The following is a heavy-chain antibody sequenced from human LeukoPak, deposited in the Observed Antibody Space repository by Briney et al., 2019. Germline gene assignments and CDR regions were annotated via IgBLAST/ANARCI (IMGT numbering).Heavy chain of an antibody. CDR2: IYSGGST. V-gene: IGHV3-53*01. CDR3: AREGDGYNTDY. D-gene: IGHD5-24*01. J-gene: IGHJ4*02. Sequence: TVRCLRLSCAASGLTVSSNYISWVRQAPGKGLEWGSVIYSGGSTYYADSAKGRFTISRDNSTNTLYLQMNSLRAEDTAVYYCAREGDGYNTDYWSQGTLVTVSS. CDR1: GLTVSSNY.